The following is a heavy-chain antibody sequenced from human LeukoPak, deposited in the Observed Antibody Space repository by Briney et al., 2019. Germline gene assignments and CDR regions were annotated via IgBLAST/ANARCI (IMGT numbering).Heavy chain of an antibody. D-gene: IGHD2-15*01. CDR3: ARGFGPVVAATPGWFDP. CDR2: IYYSGST. J-gene: IGHJ5*02. V-gene: IGHV4-59*01. Sequence: SETLSLTCTVAGGSISSYYWSWIRQPPGKGLEWIGYIYYSGSTNYNPSLKSRVTISVDTSKNQFSLKLSSVTAADTAVYYCARGFGPVVAATPGWFDPWGQGTLVTVSS. CDR1: GGSISSYY.